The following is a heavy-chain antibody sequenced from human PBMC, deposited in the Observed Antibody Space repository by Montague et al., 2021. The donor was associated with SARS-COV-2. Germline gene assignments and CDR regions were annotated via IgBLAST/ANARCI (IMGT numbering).Heavy chain of an antibody. J-gene: IGHJ4*02. V-gene: IGHV4-34*01. CDR1: GGSFSGYY. CDR3: ARGTKIVFMYDYVCSGYAIDY. CDR2: INDSGST. D-gene: IGHD3-22*01. Sequence: SETLSLTCAVYGGSFSGYYWSWICQPQGKGLERIGEINDSGSTKYNPSLKSRGTISVDTSKNKFYLKLSSVTAADTAVYYCARGTKIVFMYDYVCSGYAIDYWGQGTLVTVSS.